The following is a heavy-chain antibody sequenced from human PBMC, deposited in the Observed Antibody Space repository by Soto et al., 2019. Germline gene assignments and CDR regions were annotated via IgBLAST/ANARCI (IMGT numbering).Heavy chain of an antibody. CDR3: ARDHGRPDYCASGSYYKARDYYCMDV. Sequence: QVQLVESGGGVVQPGRSLRLSCAASGFTFSSYGMHWVRQAPGKGLEWVAVIWYDGSNKYYADSVKGRFTISRDNSKNTLYLQMNSLRAEDTAVYYCARDHGRPDYCASGSYYKARDYYCMDVWGQGTTVTVFS. D-gene: IGHD3-10*01. J-gene: IGHJ6*02. CDR2: IWYDGSNK. V-gene: IGHV3-33*01. CDR1: GFTFSSYG.